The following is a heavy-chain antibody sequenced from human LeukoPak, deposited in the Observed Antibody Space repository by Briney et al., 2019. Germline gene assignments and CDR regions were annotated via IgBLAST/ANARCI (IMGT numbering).Heavy chain of an antibody. Sequence: ASVKVSCKVSGYTLTELSMHWVRQAPGKGLEWMGGFDPEDGETIYAQKFQGRVTMTEDTSTDTAYMELSSLRSEDQGVYYCATGNPIMITFGGVPTVFDIWGQGTMVTVSS. CDR2: FDPEDGET. CDR3: ATGNPIMITFGGVPTVFDI. V-gene: IGHV1-24*01. CDR1: GYTLTELS. J-gene: IGHJ3*02. D-gene: IGHD3-16*01.